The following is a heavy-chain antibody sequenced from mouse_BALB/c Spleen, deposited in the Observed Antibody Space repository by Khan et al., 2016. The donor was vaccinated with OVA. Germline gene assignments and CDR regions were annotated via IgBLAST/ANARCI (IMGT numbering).Heavy chain of an antibody. CDR1: GSSFTGYF. V-gene: IGHV1-20*02. CDR3: TRIYRSDFDY. Sequence: VQLKQSGPELVRPGASVKISCKASGSSFTGYFMNWVMQSHGKSLEWIGRINPHIGETFYNQRFKDKATLTVDESSSTAHMELRSLASEDSAVYYCTRIYRSDFDYWGQGTTLTVSS. D-gene: IGHD1-1*01. CDR2: INPHIGET. J-gene: IGHJ2*01.